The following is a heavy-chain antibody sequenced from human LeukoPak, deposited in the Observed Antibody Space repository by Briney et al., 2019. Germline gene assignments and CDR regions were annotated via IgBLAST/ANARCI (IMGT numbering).Heavy chain of an antibody. V-gene: IGHV4-59*01. Sequence: SETLSLTCTVSGGSISSYYWSWIRQPPGKGLEWIGYIYYSGSTNYNPSLKSRVTISVDTSKNQFSLKLSSVTAADTAVYYCAGRKGIAVGGFDHRGQG. J-gene: IGHJ4*01. CDR2: IYYSGST. CDR3: AGRKGIAVGGFDH. CDR1: GGSISSYY. D-gene: IGHD6-19*01.